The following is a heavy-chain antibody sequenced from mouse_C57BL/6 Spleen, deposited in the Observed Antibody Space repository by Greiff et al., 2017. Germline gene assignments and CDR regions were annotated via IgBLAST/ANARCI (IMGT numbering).Heavy chain of an antibody. CDR2: IDPSDSET. D-gene: IGHD1-1*01. CDR3: ARPGSSHWYFDV. CDR1: GYTFTSYW. Sequence: QVQLQQPGAELVRPGSSVKLSCKASGYTFTSYWMHWVKQRPIQGLEWIGNIDPSDSETHSNQKFKDKATLTVDKSSSTASMQLSSLTSDDSAVYYCARPGSSHWYFDVWGTGTTVTVSS. J-gene: IGHJ1*03. V-gene: IGHV1-52*01.